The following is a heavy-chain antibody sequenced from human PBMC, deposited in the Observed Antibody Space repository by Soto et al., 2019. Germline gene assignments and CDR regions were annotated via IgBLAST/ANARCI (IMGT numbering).Heavy chain of an antibody. Sequence: QVQLVESGGGVVQPGRSLRLSCAASGFTFSSYGMHWVRQDPGKGLEWVAVISYDGSNKYYADSVKGRFTISRDNSKNTLYLQMNSLRAEDTAVYYCAKDPLWFGELEYYFDYWGQGTLVTVSS. CDR2: ISYDGSNK. CDR3: AKDPLWFGELEYYFDY. J-gene: IGHJ4*02. D-gene: IGHD3-10*01. CDR1: GFTFSSYG. V-gene: IGHV3-30*18.